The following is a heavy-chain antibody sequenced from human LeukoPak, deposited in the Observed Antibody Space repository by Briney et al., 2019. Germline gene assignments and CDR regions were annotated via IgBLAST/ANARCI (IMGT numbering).Heavy chain of an antibody. Sequence: ASVKVSCKASGYSFTGYYMHWVRQAPGQGLEWMARINPNSGDTSYAQKFRGRVTMTRDTSISTAYMELSRLRSDDTAVYYCAREYCSGGICYAYFDYWGHGALVTAAS. V-gene: IGHV1-2*06. J-gene: IGHJ4*01. CDR3: AREYCSGGICYAYFDY. CDR2: INPNSGDT. D-gene: IGHD2-15*01. CDR1: GYSFTGYY.